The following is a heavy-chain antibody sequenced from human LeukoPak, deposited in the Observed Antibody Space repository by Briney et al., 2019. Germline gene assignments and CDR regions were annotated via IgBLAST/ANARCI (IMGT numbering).Heavy chain of an antibody. CDR1: GGSISSYY. CDR2: IYYGGST. Sequence: SETLSLTCTVSGGSISSYYWSWIRQPPGKRLEWIGHIYYGGSTNCNPSLKSRVTISVDTSKNQFSLKLSSVTAADTAVYYCASRSSIWSGYQDTLYYFDSWGQGTLVTVSS. J-gene: IGHJ4*02. CDR3: ASRSSIWSGYQDTLYYFDS. D-gene: IGHD3-3*01. V-gene: IGHV4-59*01.